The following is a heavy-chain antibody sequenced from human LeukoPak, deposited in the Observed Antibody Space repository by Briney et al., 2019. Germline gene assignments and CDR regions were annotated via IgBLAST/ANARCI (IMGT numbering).Heavy chain of an antibody. V-gene: IGHV3-23*01. J-gene: IGHJ3*02. D-gene: IGHD2/OR15-2a*01. Sequence: GGSLRLSCAASGFTFSSNWMSWVRQAPGKGLEWVSAISGSGGSTYYADSVKGRFTISRDNSKNTLYLQMNSLRAEDTAVYYCAKFLTFQSLSDAFDIWGQGTMVTVSS. CDR3: AKFLTFQSLSDAFDI. CDR1: GFTFSSNW. CDR2: ISGSGGST.